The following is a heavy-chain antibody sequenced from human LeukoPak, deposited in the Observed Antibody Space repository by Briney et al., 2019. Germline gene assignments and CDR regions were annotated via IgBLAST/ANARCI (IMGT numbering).Heavy chain of an antibody. CDR3: ATDWHYDILTGFGY. V-gene: IGHV1-24*01. J-gene: IGHJ4*02. CDR1: GYTLTELS. Sequence: GASVKVSCKVSGYTLTELSMHWVRQAPGKGLEWMGGFDPEDGETIYAQKFQGRVTMTEDTSTDTAYMELSSLRSEDTAVHYCATDWHYDILTGFGYWGQGTLVTVSS. D-gene: IGHD3-9*01. CDR2: FDPEDGET.